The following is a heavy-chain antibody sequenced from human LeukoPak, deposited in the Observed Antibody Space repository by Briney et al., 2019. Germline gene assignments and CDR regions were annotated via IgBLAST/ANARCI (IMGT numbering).Heavy chain of an antibody. CDR2: IYYSGST. D-gene: IGHD3-9*01. CDR1: GGSISSSSYY. Sequence: PSETLSLTCTVSGGSISSSSYYWGWIRQPPGKGLEWIGSIYYSGSTYYNPSLKSRVTISVDTSKNQFSLKLSSVTAADTAVYYCASVVQYFDWAGNWFDPWGQGTLVTVSS. J-gene: IGHJ5*02. V-gene: IGHV4-39*01. CDR3: ASVVQYFDWAGNWFDP.